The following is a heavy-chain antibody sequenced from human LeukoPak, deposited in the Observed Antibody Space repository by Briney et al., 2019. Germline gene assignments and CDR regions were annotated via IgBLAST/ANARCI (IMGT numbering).Heavy chain of an antibody. CDR1: GFTFSNYA. D-gene: IGHD3-10*01. V-gene: IGHV3-23*01. J-gene: IGHJ4*02. Sequence: GSLSLSSAASGFTFSNYAMSRHRQAPGQGLEWISAISGSVGTTYYADTVKGRFTTSRYNSKTMLYLKMNSLRAEDTALYYCAKEEGSYYYVDYWGQGTLVTVSS. CDR2: ISGSVGTT. CDR3: AKEEGSYYYVDY.